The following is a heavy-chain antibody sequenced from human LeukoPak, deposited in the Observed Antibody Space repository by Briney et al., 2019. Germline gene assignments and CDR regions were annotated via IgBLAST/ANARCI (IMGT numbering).Heavy chain of an antibody. V-gene: IGHV3-23*01. CDR3: TKSVMGYCSSTSCYFDY. CDR2: ISGSGAGT. Sequence: GGSLTLSCAASGFTFSNYAMSWVRQAPGSGLEWVSIISGSGAGTYNADSVKGRFTISRDNSENTLYLQMDSLGGEDTAVYYCTKSVMGYCSSTSCYFDYWGQGTLVTVSS. J-gene: IGHJ4*02. D-gene: IGHD2-2*01. CDR1: GFTFSNYA.